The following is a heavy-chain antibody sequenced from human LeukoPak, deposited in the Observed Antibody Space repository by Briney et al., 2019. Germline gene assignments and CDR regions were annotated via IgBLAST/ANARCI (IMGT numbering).Heavy chain of an antibody. V-gene: IGHV3-7*01. CDR2: IKQDGSEK. Sequence: PGGSLRLSCAASGFIFSDHWMTWVRQIPGKGLEWVANIKQDGSEKYYVDSVRDRSTISRDNTQNLLYLQMNSLRVEDTAIYYCTRGMNPERWGQGTLITVSS. CDR1: GFIFSDHW. D-gene: IGHD1-14*01. CDR3: TRGMNPER. J-gene: IGHJ4*02.